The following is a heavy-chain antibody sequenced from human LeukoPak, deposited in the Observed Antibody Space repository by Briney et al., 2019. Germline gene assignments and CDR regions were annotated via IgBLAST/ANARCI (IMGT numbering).Heavy chain of an antibody. J-gene: IGHJ1*01. D-gene: IGHD3-22*01. Sequence: GASVKVSCKASGYTFSSYGISWVRQAPGQGLEWMGWISGYTGNTNYAQKLQGRVTMTTDTSTSTAYMELRSLRSDDTAVYYCAIHPFYYDSSGYYLTGEYFQHWGQGTLVTVSS. CDR1: GYTFSSYG. CDR3: AIHPFYYDSSGYYLTGEYFQH. V-gene: IGHV1-18*01. CDR2: ISGYTGNT.